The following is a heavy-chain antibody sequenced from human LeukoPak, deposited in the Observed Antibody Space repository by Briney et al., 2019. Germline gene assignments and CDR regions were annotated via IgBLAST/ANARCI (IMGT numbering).Heavy chain of an antibody. CDR1: GFTFDDYV. V-gene: IGHV3-9*01. Sequence: PGGSLRLSCAASGFTFDDYVMYWVRQAPGKGLEWVSGISWNSGSIGYADSVKGRFTISRDNAKNSLYLQMNSLRAEDTALYYCAKGGGYSYGTPDYWGQGTLVTVSS. D-gene: IGHD5-18*01. J-gene: IGHJ4*02. CDR2: ISWNSGSI. CDR3: AKGGGYSYGTPDY.